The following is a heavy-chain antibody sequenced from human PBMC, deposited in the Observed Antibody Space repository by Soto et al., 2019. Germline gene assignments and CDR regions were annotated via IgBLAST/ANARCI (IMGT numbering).Heavy chain of an antibody. V-gene: IGHV5-10-1*01. D-gene: IGHD6-13*01. CDR2: IDPSDSYT. J-gene: IGHJ6*02. Sequence: PGESLKISCKGSGYSLTSYWINWVRQVPGKGLEWMGRIDPSDSYTNYSPSFHGLVTISVDKSISTAFLQWSSLKASDTAIYYCARLVTSYGMDVWGQGTTVTVSS. CDR3: ARLVTSYGMDV. CDR1: GYSLTSYW.